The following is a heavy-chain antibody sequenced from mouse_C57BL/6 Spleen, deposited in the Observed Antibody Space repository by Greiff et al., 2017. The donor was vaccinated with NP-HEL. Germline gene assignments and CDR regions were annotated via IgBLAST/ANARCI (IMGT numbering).Heavy chain of an antibody. CDR1: GYTFTSYW. CDR2: IDPSDSYT. CDR3: ARHDGYYQDYAMDY. J-gene: IGHJ4*01. Sequence: VKQSCKASGYTFTSYWMQWVKQRPGQGLEWIGEIDPSDSYTNYNQKFKGKATLTVDTSSSTAYMQLSSLTSEDSAVYYCARHDGYYQDYAMDYWGQGTSVTVSS. V-gene: IGHV1-50*01. D-gene: IGHD2-3*01.